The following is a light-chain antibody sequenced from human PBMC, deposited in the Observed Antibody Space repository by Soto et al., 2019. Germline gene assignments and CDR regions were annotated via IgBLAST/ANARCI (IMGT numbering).Light chain of an antibody. CDR1: QNIGSW. CDR2: DVS. J-gene: IGKJ1*01. Sequence: DIQMTQFPSTLSASVGDRVTITCRASQNIGSWLAWYQQKPGKAPKVLIYDVSNLETGVPSRFSVSGSGTEFTLTISSLQPDDFATYYCQQYNTYWTFGQGTKVDIK. V-gene: IGKV1-5*01. CDR3: QQYNTYWT.